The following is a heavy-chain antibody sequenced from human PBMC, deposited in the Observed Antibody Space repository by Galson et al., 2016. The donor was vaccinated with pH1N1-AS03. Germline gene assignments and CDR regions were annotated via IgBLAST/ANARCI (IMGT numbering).Heavy chain of an antibody. CDR1: GYSLSDLS. J-gene: IGHJ3*02. D-gene: IGHD2-2*02. CDR3: AKYPYADEAFDM. CDR2: FDLEEDEI. Sequence: SVKVSCKVSGYSLSDLSIHWMRQAPGRGLEWMGGFDLEEDEILYAQKFQGRVTMTEDTSTNTAYMEVSRLRSEDTAIYYCAKYPYADEAFDMWSQETMVTVSS. V-gene: IGHV1-24*01.